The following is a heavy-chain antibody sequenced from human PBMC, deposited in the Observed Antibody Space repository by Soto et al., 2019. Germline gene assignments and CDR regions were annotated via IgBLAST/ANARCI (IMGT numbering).Heavy chain of an antibody. V-gene: IGHV3-23*01. CDR1: GFTFSSYA. J-gene: IGHJ6*02. CDR2: ISGSGGST. CDR3: AKYFGSTSYYYYGMDV. D-gene: IGHD2-2*01. Sequence: GGSLRLSCAASGFTFSSYAMSWVRQAPGKGLEWVSAISGSGGSTYYADSVKGRFTISRDNSKNTLYLQMNSLRAEDTAVYYCAKYFGSTSYYYYGMDVWGQGTTVT.